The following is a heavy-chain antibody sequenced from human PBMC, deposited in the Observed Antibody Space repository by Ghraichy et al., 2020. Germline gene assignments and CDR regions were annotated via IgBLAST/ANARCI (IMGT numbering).Heavy chain of an antibody. J-gene: IGHJ4*02. V-gene: IGHV3-30*04. CDR2: ISYDGSNK. CDR3: ARDLAFYFDY. Sequence: GRQAPGKGLEWVAVISYDGSNKYYADSVKGRFTISRDNSKNTLYLQMNSLRAEDTAVYYCARDLAFYFDYWGQGTLVTVSS. D-gene: IGHD3-16*01.